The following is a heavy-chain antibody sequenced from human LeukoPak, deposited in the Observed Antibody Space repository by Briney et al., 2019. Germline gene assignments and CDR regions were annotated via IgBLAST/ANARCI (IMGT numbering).Heavy chain of an antibody. D-gene: IGHD3-10*01. J-gene: IGHJ4*02. V-gene: IGHV3-53*01. CDR1: GGSISSYY. CDR3: ARVAVRGVTF. CDR2: IYSGGST. Sequence: ETLSLTCTVSGGSISSYYWSWVRQAPGKGLEWVSVIYSGGSTYYADSVKGRFTISRDNSKNTLYLQMNSLRAEDTAVYYCARVAVRGVTFWGQGTLVTVSS.